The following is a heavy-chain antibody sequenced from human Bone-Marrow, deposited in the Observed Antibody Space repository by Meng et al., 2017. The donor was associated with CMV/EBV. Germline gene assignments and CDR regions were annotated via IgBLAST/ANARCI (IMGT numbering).Heavy chain of an antibody. V-gene: IGHV1-2*02. J-gene: IGHJ3*02. D-gene: IGHD2-2*01. CDR1: GYTFTGYY. CDR2: INPNSGGT. Sequence: ASVKVSCKASGYTFTGYYMHWVRQAPGQGLEWMGWINPNSGGTNYAQKFQGRVTITTDESTSTAYMELSSLRSEDTAVYYCAREPRSTHIVVVPGDAFDIWGQGTTVTVSS. CDR3: AREPRSTHIVVVPGDAFDI.